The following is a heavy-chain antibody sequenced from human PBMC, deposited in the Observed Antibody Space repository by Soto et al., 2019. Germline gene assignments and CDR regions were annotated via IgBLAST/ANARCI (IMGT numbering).Heavy chain of an antibody. CDR2: IYYSGST. D-gene: IGHD5-18*01. CDR3: ARGITDRGYSYGLDV. V-gene: IGHV4-31*03. J-gene: IGHJ6*02. CDR1: GGSISSGGYY. Sequence: QVQLQESGPGLVKPSQTLSLTCTVSGGSISSGGYYWSWIRQHPGKGLEWIGYIYYSGSTYYNPSLKSRVTISVDTSKNQFSLKLSSVTAADTAVYYCARGITDRGYSYGLDVWGQGTTVTVSS.